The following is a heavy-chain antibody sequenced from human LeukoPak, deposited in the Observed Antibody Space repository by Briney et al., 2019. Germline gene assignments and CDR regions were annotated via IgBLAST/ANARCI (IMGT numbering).Heavy chain of an antibody. CDR2: IWYDGSNK. J-gene: IGHJ4*02. CDR1: GFTLSSYG. V-gene: IGHV3-33*01. CDR3: ARGRDSSGWYGDY. D-gene: IGHD6-19*01. Sequence: PGGSLRLSCAASGFTLSSYGMHWVRQAPGKGLEWVAVIWYDGSNKYYADSVKGRFTISRDNSKNTLYLQMNSLRAEDTAVYYCARGRDSSGWYGDYWGQGTLVTVSS.